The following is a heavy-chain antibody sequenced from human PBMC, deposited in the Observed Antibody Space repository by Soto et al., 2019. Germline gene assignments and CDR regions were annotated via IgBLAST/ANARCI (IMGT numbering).Heavy chain of an antibody. CDR1: GFIFSNYG. J-gene: IGHJ4*02. D-gene: IGHD3-22*01. V-gene: IGHV3-33*01. CDR2: IWYDGSNK. Sequence: ESGGGVVQPGRSLRPSCEGSGFIFSNYGIHWVRQAPGKGLEWVAVIWYDGSNKYYAESVKGRFTISRDNSKSTVFLQMNSLRAEDTAVYFCARGNYDASGIDYWGQGALVTVSS. CDR3: ARGNYDASGIDY.